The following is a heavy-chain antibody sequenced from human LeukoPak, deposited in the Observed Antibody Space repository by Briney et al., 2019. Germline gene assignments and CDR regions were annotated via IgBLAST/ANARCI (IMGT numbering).Heavy chain of an antibody. CDR2: VSVYNGNT. D-gene: IGHD2-21*02. V-gene: IGHV1-18*01. CDR3: ARDDDCGGDCPLDY. CDR1: GYTFTNYG. Sequence: ASVKVSCKASGYTFTNYGISWVRQAPGQGLEWMGWVSVYNGNTNYAQKFQDRVTMTTDESTSTAYMELSSLRSEDTAVYYCARDDDCGGDCPLDYWGQGTLVTVSS. J-gene: IGHJ4*02.